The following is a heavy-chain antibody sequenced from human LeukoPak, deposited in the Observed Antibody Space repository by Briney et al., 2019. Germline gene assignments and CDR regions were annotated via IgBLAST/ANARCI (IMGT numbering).Heavy chain of an antibody. J-gene: IGHJ5*02. CDR2: INIGGTNT. CDR3: ATDGAGFNT. CDR1: GFTFNDYY. V-gene: IGHV3-11*01. Sequence: GGSLRLSCAASGFTFNDYYMSWIRQAPGKGLEWLSYINIGGTNTHYADSVKGRFTISRDNAKKSLYLEMNNLRAEDTAVYYCATDGAGFNTWGQGVLVTVSS.